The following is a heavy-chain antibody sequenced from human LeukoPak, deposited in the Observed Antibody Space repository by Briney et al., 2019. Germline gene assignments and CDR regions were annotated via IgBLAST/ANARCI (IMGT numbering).Heavy chain of an antibody. Sequence: PSETLSLTCTVSGGSISSSSYYWGWIRQPPGKGLEWIGSIYYSGSTYYNPSLKSRVTISVDTSKNQFSLKLSSVTAADTAVYYCARETAGDIVATVTFDYWGQGTLVTVSS. V-gene: IGHV4-39*07. CDR2: IYYSGST. CDR1: GGSISSSSYY. CDR3: ARETAGDIVATVTFDY. J-gene: IGHJ4*02. D-gene: IGHD5-12*01.